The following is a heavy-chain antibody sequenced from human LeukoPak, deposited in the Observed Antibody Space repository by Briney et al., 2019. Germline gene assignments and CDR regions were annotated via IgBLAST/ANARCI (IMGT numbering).Heavy chain of an antibody. J-gene: IGHJ4*02. V-gene: IGHV4-39*01. CDR3: ARLNHLVVPAAMFDY. CDR1: GGSISSSSYY. D-gene: IGHD2-2*01. Sequence: SETLSLTCTASGGSISSSSYYWGWIRQPPGKGLEWIGSIYYSGSTYYNPSLKSRVTISVDTSKNQFSLKLSSVTAADTAVYYCARLNHLVVPAAMFDYWGQGTLVTVSS. CDR2: IYYSGST.